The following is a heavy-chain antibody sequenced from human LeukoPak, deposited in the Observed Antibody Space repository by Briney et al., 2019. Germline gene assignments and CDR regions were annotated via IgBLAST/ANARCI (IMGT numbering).Heavy chain of an antibody. D-gene: IGHD3-10*01. Sequence: GASVKVSCKASGYTFTGYYMHWVRQATGQGLEWLGWMNPNSGNTGYAQKFQGRVTMTRNTSISTAYMELSSLRSEDTAVYYCARRLLWFGELFAFDIWGQGTMVTVSS. CDR2: MNPNSGNT. CDR3: ARRLLWFGELFAFDI. CDR1: GYTFTGYY. V-gene: IGHV1-8*02. J-gene: IGHJ3*02.